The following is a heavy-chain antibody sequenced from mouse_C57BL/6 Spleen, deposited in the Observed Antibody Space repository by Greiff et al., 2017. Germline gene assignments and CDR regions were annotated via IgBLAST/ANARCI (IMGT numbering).Heavy chain of an antibody. V-gene: IGHV1-82*01. CDR2: IYPGDGDT. CDR3: ARWTNWGRGPFDY. J-gene: IGHJ2*01. Sequence: QVQLQQSGPELVKPGASVKISCKASGYAFSSSWMNWVKQRPGKGLEGIGRIYPGDGDTNYNGKFKGKATLTADKSSSTAYMQLSSLTSEDAAVYFCARWTNWGRGPFDYWGQGTTLTVSS. D-gene: IGHD4-1*01. CDR1: GYAFSSSW.